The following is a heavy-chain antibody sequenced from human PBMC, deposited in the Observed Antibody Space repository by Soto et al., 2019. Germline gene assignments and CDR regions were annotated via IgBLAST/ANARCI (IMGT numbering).Heavy chain of an antibody. CDR2: MSPSGSGI. Sequence: QVRLVESGGGLVKPGGSLRLSCVASGFTFIDHYMSWIRQAPGKGLEWIAYMSPSGSGISYADSAKGRFTISRDNARNTVYLQMNTLRAEDTAVYYCARTARLVDYWGQGTLVTVSS. CDR3: ARTARLVDY. CDR1: GFTFIDHY. J-gene: IGHJ4*02. V-gene: IGHV3-11*01.